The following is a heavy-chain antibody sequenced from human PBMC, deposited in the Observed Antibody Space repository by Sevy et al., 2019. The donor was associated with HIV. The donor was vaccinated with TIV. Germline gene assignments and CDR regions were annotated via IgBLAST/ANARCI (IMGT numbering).Heavy chain of an antibody. Sequence: GGSLRLSCAASGFIFKSYGMHWVRQAPGKGLEWVTFIRNDGSTKYYADSVRGRFTASRDNSKNTLYLQMNSLRAEDTAVYYCARPYRTDPFYYSGSGGYYYPSYFDYWGQGTLVTVSS. CDR3: ARPYRTDPFYYSGSGGYYYPSYFDY. D-gene: IGHD3-22*01. V-gene: IGHV3-30*02. CDR1: GFIFKSYG. J-gene: IGHJ4*02. CDR2: IRNDGSTK.